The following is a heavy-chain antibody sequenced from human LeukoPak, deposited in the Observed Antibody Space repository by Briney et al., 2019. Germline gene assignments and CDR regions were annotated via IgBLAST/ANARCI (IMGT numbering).Heavy chain of an antibody. Sequence: SVKVSCKASGGTFSSYAISWVRQAPGQGLEWMGGIIPIFGTANYAQKFQGRVTITTDESTSTAYMELSSLRSEDTAVYYCARDPTYCGGDCPPSNWFDPWGQGTLVTVSS. CDR1: GGTFSSYA. V-gene: IGHV1-69*05. D-gene: IGHD2-21*01. CDR3: ARDPTYCGGDCPPSNWFDP. J-gene: IGHJ5*02. CDR2: IIPIFGTA.